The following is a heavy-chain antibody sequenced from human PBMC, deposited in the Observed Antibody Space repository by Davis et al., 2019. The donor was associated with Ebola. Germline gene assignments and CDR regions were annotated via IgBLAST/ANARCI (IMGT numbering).Heavy chain of an antibody. CDR1: GYSFASYW. D-gene: IGHD4-17*01. V-gene: IGHV5-51*01. Sequence: GESLKISCKGSGYSFASYWIGWVRQMPGKGLEWMGIIYPGDSDTRYSPSFQGQVTISADKSISTAYLQWSSLKASDTAMYDCATSYGDYVRDYYYGLDVWGQGTTVTVSS. CDR3: ATSYGDYVRDYYYGLDV. J-gene: IGHJ6*02. CDR2: IYPGDSDT.